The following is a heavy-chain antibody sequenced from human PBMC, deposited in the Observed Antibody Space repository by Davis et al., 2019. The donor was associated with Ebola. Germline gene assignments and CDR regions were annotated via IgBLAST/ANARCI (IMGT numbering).Heavy chain of an antibody. CDR1: GFTVSSNY. J-gene: IGHJ6*02. CDR2: IYSGGST. Sequence: GESLKISCAASGFTVSSNYMSWVRQAPGKGLEWISVIYSGGSTYYADFVKGRFTISSDNSKNTLYLQMNSLRAEDTAVYYCARGYCSSTSCWDYYYYGMDVWGQGTTVTVSS. CDR3: ARGYCSSTSCWDYYYYGMDV. V-gene: IGHV3-66*01. D-gene: IGHD2-2*01.